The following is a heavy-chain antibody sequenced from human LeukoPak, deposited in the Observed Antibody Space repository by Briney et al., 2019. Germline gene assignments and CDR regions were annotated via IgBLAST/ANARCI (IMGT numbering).Heavy chain of an antibody. CDR3: ARVAAAVPDY. J-gene: IGHJ4*02. Sequence: GGSLRLSCAASGFTFTTYWMTWVRQAPGKGLEWVANIKQDGSDKYYMDSVEGRFTISRDNAKNSLYLQMNSLRAEDTAVYYCARVAAAVPDYWGQGTLVTVSS. D-gene: IGHD6-13*01. CDR1: GFTFTTYW. CDR2: IKQDGSDK. V-gene: IGHV3-7*04.